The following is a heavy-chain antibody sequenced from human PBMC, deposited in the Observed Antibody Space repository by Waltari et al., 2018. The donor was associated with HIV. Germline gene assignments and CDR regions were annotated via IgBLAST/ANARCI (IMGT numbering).Heavy chain of an antibody. CDR1: AFTFSNYS. Sequence: EVQVLESGGALVQPGGSLGLSCSASAFTFSNYSFRWVPQAPGKGLEWVSTISGSGGSTYYADSVKGRFTVSRDNSKNTLYLQMNSLRAEDTAVYFCVKEYQYSHSWYSYYGMDVWGQGTTVTVSS. CDR3: VKEYQYSHSWYSYYGMDV. CDR2: ISGSGGST. D-gene: IGHD6-13*01. J-gene: IGHJ6*02. V-gene: IGHV3-23*01.